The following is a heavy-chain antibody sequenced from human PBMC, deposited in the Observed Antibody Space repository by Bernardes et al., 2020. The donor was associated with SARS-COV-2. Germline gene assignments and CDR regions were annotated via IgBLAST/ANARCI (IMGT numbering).Heavy chain of an antibody. CDR3: TKGTSGSYYEPFYYYAMDV. CDR1: GFTFNIYA. J-gene: IGHJ6*02. V-gene: IGHV3-9*01. D-gene: IGHD3-10*01. CDR2: ISRNSDNR. Sequence: GGSLRLSCEVSGFTFNIYAMHWVRQPPGKGLEWVSGISRNSDNRGYADSVKGRFTISRDNAKNSLYLEMNSLRAEDSALYYCTKGTSGSYYEPFYYYAMDVWGQGTTVTVSS.